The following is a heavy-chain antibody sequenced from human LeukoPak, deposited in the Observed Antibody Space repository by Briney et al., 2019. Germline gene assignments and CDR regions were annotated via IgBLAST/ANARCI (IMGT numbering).Heavy chain of an antibody. Sequence: ASVKVSCKASGYTFTSYDINWVRQATGQGLEWMGCMNPNSGNTGYAQKFQGRVTMTRNTSISTAYMELSSLRSEDTAVYYCARRDGYNSPFGDYGMDVWGQGTTVTVSS. V-gene: IGHV1-8*01. D-gene: IGHD5-24*01. CDR1: GYTFTSYD. CDR3: ARRDGYNSPFGDYGMDV. CDR2: MNPNSGNT. J-gene: IGHJ6*02.